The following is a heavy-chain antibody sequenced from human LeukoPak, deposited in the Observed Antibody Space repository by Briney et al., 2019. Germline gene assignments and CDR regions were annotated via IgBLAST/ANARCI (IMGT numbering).Heavy chain of an antibody. V-gene: IGHV4-61*02. Sequence: SETLSLTCTVSGGSISSGSYYWSWIRQPAGKGLEWIGRIYTSGSTNYNPSLKSRVTISVDTSKNQFSLKLSSVTAADTAVYYCARGSDILTGYFIDYWGQGTLVTVSS. CDR1: GGSISSGSYY. CDR2: IYTSGST. D-gene: IGHD3-9*01. J-gene: IGHJ4*02. CDR3: ARGSDILTGYFIDY.